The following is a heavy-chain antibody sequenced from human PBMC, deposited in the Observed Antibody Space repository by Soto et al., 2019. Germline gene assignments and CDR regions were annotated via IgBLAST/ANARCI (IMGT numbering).Heavy chain of an antibody. V-gene: IGHV4-4*02. Sequence: PSETLSLTCAVSGVSINSRYWWSWVRQSPGKGLEWIGEIYHSGSTNYNPSLKSRVTISVDKSKNQFSLNLSSVTAADTAVYYCSRNQNGSGNYYTRYFDYWGQGTLVTVS. D-gene: IGHD3-10*01. J-gene: IGHJ4*02. CDR1: GVSINSRYW. CDR2: IYHSGST. CDR3: SRNQNGSGNYYTRYFDY.